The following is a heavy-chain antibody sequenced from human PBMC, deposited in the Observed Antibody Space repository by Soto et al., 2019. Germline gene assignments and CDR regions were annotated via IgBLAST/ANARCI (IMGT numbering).Heavy chain of an antibody. CDR1: GYRFTSYL. V-gene: IGHV5-10-1*01. Sequence: XESLKLSWQCSGYRFTSYLITWVLQIPGKGLEWMGRIDPSDSYTNYSPSFQGHVTFSVDKSFSTAYLQWSSLKASDTAMYYCARIPSSSGWYQLDCWGQGTLVTVSS. CDR2: IDPSDSYT. CDR3: ARIPSSSGWYQLDC. D-gene: IGHD6-13*01. J-gene: IGHJ4*02.